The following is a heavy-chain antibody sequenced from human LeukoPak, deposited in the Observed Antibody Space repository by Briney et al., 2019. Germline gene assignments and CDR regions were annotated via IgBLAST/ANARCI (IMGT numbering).Heavy chain of an antibody. CDR2: INHSGST. D-gene: IGHD6-13*01. CDR1: GGSFSGYY. Sequence: SETLSHTCAVYGGSFSGYYWSWIRQPPGKGLEWIGEINHSGSTNYNPSLKSRVTISVDTSKNQFSLKLSSVTAADTAVYYCARVHGTLDYWGQGTLVTVSS. J-gene: IGHJ4*02. V-gene: IGHV4-34*01. CDR3: ARVHGTLDY.